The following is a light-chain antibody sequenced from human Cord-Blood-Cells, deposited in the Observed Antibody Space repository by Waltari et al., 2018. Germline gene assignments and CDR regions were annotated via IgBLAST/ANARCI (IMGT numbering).Light chain of an antibody. CDR3: QQYYSTPLT. CDR1: QSVSSSY. J-gene: IGKJ4*01. Sequence: EIVLTQSPGTLSLSPGERATLSCRASQSVSSSYLAWYQQKPGQAPRLLIYGASSRATGIPDRFSASGSGTDFTLTISRLEPEDVAVYYCQQYYSTPLTFGGGTKVEIK. CDR2: GAS. V-gene: IGKV3-20*01.